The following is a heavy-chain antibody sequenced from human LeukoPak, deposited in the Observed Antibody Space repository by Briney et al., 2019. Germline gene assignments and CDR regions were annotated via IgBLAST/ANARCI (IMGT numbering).Heavy chain of an antibody. Sequence: SETLSLTCTVSGDSISNYHWSWIRQPPGKGLEWIGYFSSSGSTNYNPSLESRVTISVDTSKNQFSLKVTSVTAADTAVYYCARDLHDSSGYYSGGMDYWGQGTLVTVSS. J-gene: IGHJ4*02. CDR3: ARDLHDSSGYYSGGMDY. CDR2: FSSSGST. CDR1: GDSISNYH. D-gene: IGHD3-22*01. V-gene: IGHV4-59*01.